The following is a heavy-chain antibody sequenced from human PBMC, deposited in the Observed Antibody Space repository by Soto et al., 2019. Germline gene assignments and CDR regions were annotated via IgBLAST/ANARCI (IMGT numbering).Heavy chain of an antibody. CDR2: TYYRYKWYN. Sequence: PSQTLSLTCAISGDSVSSNSAAWNWIRQSPSRGLEWLGSTYYRYKWYNYYAVSLKSRITINPETSKNQFSLQLNSVTPEDTAVYYCARGPRDVYNYWSXWGQGTMVTVS. CDR1: GDSVSSNSAA. V-gene: IGHV6-1*01. D-gene: IGHD5-12*01. J-gene: IGHJ3*01. CDR3: ARGPRDVYNYWSX.